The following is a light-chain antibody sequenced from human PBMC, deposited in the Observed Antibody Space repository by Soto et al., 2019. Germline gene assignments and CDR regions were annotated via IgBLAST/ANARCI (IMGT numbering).Light chain of an antibody. CDR2: GAS. J-gene: IGKJ5*01. Sequence: EIVMTQSPATLSVSPGERATLSCRASQSVNIYLAWYQQRPGQAPRLLIFGASYRAAGIPARFSGSGSGTEFVLTIDSLQSEDFAVYYCHQYNDWPSITFGQGTRLEIK. CDR3: HQYNDWPSIT. V-gene: IGKV3D-15*01. CDR1: QSVNIY.